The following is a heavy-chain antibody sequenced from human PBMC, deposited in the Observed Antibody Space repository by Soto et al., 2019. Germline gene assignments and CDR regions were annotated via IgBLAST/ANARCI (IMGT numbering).Heavy chain of an antibody. Sequence: PGGSLRLSCAASVFTFSSYCMHLVRQAPGKGLECVSVIWYDGSDKYDADSVKGRFTISRDTSKNALYLKMNSLRAEDTAVYYCAKDFEIAGGHYGSLSYYFGTDVWGQGTTVTGSS. J-gene: IGHJ6*02. D-gene: IGHD3-10*01. CDR1: VFTFSSYC. V-gene: IGHV3-30*02. CDR3: AKDFEIAGGHYGSLSYYFGTDV. CDR2: IWYDGSDK.